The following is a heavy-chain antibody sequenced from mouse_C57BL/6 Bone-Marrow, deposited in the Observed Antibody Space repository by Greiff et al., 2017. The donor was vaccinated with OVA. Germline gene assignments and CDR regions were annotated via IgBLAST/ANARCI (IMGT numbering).Heavy chain of an antibody. CDR2: INPSSGYT. Sequence: VQLQESGAELARPGASVKMSCKASGYTFTSYTMHWVKQRPGQGLEWIGYINPSSGYTKYNQKFKDKATLTADKSSSTAYMQLSSLTSEDSAVYYCARWDYYGSSWFAYWGQGTLVTVSA. J-gene: IGHJ3*01. V-gene: IGHV1-4*01. CDR3: ARWDYYGSSWFAY. D-gene: IGHD1-1*01. CDR1: GYTFTSYT.